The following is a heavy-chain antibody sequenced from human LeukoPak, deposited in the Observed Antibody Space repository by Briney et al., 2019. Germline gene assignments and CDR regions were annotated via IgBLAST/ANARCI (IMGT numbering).Heavy chain of an antibody. J-gene: IGHJ4*02. D-gene: IGHD3-3*01. CDR2: MNPNSGNT. CDR3: AREHDFWSGYSD. Sequence: ASVKVSCKASGYTFTSYDINWVRQATGQGLERMGWMNPNSGNTGYAQKFQGRVTMTRNTSISTAYMGLSSLRSEDTAVYYCAREHDFWSGYSDWGQGTLVTAS. V-gene: IGHV1-8*01. CDR1: GYTFTSYD.